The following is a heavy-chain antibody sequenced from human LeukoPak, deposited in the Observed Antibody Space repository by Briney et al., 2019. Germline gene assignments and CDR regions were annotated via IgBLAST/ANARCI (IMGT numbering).Heavy chain of an antibody. J-gene: IGHJ3*02. CDR3: ARGSGRSQAFDI. D-gene: IGHD3-10*01. CDR1: GFTFSSYG. V-gene: IGHV3-23*01. CDR2: ITGSGGGT. Sequence: GGSLRLSCAASGFTFSSYGMSWVRQAPGKGLEGVSVITGSGGGTFYADSVKGRFTISRDNSKNTLYLQMNTLRAEDTAVYYCARGSGRSQAFDIWDQGTMVTVSS.